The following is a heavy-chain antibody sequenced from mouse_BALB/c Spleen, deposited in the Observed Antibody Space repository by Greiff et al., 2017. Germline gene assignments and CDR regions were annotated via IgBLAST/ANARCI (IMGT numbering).Heavy chain of an antibody. CDR2: ISYDGSN. CDR1: GYSITSGYY. V-gene: IGHV3-6*02. CDR3: ARSVAY. Sequence: VQLKESGPGLVKPSQSLSLTCSVTGYSITSGYYWNWIRQFPGNKLEWMGYISYDGSNNYNPSLKNRISITRDTSKNQFFLKLNSVTTEDTATYYCARSVAYWGQGTLVTVSA. J-gene: IGHJ3*01.